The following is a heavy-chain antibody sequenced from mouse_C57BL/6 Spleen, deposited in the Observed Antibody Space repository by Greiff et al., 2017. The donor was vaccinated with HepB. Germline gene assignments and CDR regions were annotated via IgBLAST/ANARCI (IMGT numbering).Heavy chain of an antibody. CDR2: INPSNGGT. Sequence: QVQLKQPGTELVKPGASVKLSCKASGYTFTSYWMHWVKQRPGQGLEWIGNINPSNGGTNYNEKFKSKATLTVDKSSSTAYLQLSSLTSEDSAVYYCAREGGYDGRAWFAYWGQGTLVTVSA. CDR1: GYTFTSYW. D-gene: IGHD2-2*01. V-gene: IGHV1-53*01. J-gene: IGHJ3*01. CDR3: AREGGYDGRAWFAY.